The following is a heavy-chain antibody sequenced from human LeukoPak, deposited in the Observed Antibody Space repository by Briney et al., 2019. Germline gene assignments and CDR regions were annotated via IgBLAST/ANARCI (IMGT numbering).Heavy chain of an antibody. Sequence: GRSLRLSCAASGFTFSSYGMHWVRQAPGKGLEWVAVIWYDGSNKYNADSVKGRFTISRDNSKNTLYLQMNSLRAEDTAVYYCARDKEYCSGGSCYLAIDYWGQGTLVTVSS. V-gene: IGHV3-33*01. D-gene: IGHD2-15*01. CDR2: IWYDGSNK. CDR1: GFTFSSYG. J-gene: IGHJ4*02. CDR3: ARDKEYCSGGSCYLAIDY.